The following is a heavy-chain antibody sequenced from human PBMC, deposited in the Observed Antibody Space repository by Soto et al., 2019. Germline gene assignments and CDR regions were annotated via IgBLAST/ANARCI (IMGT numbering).Heavy chain of an antibody. Sequence: QVQLQESGPGLVKPSETLSLTCTVSGGSISSYYWSWIRQPPGKGLEWIGYSYYRGSTNYNPSLKSRVTISVDTSKNQFSLKLSSVTAADTAVYYCARGQSGSYYPYYDGMDVWGQGTTVTVSS. J-gene: IGHJ6*02. V-gene: IGHV4-59*01. CDR3: ARGQSGSYYPYYDGMDV. D-gene: IGHD1-26*01. CDR1: GGSISSYY. CDR2: SYYRGST.